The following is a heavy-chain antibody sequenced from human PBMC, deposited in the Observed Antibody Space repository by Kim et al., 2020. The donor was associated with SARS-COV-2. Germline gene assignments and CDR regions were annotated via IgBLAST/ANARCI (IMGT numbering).Heavy chain of an antibody. CDR2: IIPIFGTA. Sequence: SVKVSCKASGGTFSSYAISWVRQAPGQGLEWMGGIIPIFGTANYAQKFQGRVTITADESTSTAYMELSSLRSEDTAVYYCAKHNYYDFWSGYYQLETWGMDVWGQGTTVTVSS. CDR3: AKHNYYDFWSGYYQLETWGMDV. J-gene: IGHJ6*02. D-gene: IGHD3-3*01. V-gene: IGHV1-69*13. CDR1: GGTFSSYA.